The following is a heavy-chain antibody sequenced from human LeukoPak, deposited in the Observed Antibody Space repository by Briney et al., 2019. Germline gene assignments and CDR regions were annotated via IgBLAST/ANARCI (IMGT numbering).Heavy chain of an antibody. Sequence: ASVKVSCKASGYTFTSYYMHWIRQAPGQGLGWMGVINPSGGSTRYAQKFQGRVTMTRDTSTSTVYMELSSLRSEDTAVYYCARGAVGATSGRLVTYYYYYYMDVWGKGTTVTLSS. CDR2: INPSGGST. J-gene: IGHJ6*03. CDR3: ARGAVGATSGRLVTYYYYYYMDV. CDR1: GYTFTSYY. V-gene: IGHV1-46*01. D-gene: IGHD1-26*01.